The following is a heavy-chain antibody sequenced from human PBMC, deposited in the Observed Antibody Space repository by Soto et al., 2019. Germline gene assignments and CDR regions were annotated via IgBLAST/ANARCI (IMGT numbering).Heavy chain of an antibody. CDR2: IYYTGST. J-gene: IGHJ4*02. V-gene: IGHV4-59*01. CDR3: ARALPMVRGVISYYFDF. D-gene: IGHD3-10*01. CDR1: GGSISSYY. Sequence: SETLSLTCTVSGGSISSYYWSWVRQPPGKGLEWIGYIYYTGSTNYNPSLKSRVTISVDTSKNQFSLKLSSVTAADTAVYYCARALPMVRGVISYYFDFWGQGTLVT.